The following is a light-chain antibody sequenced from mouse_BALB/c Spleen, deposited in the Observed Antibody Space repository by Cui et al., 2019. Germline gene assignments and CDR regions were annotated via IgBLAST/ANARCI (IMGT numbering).Light chain of an antibody. CDR2: WAS. CDR1: QSLLNSRTRKNY. J-gene: IGKJ1*01. CDR3: KQSYNLRT. Sequence: DIVMSQSPSSLAVPAREHVSMSCTSSQSLLNSRTRKNYLAWYQQKPGQSPKLLIYWASTRESGVPDRFTGSGSGTDFTLTISSVQAEDLAVYYCKQSYNLRTFGGGTKLEIK. V-gene: IGKV8-21*01.